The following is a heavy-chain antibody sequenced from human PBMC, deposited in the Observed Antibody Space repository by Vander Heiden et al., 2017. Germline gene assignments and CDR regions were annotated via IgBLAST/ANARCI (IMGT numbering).Heavy chain of an antibody. CDR1: GGTFSSYA. J-gene: IGHJ4*02. CDR3: ARFAPGGYHSYDY. CDR2: IIPIFGTA. V-gene: IGHV1-69*06. Sequence: QVQLVQSGAEVKKPGSSVKVSCKASGGTFSSYAIRWVRHAPGQGLECMGGIIPIFGTANYAQKFQGRVTITADKSTSTAYMELSSLRSEDTAVYYCARFAPGGYHSYDYWGPGTLVTVSS. D-gene: IGHD5-18*01.